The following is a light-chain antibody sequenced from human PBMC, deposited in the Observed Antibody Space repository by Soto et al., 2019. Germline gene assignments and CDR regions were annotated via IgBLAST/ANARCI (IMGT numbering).Light chain of an antibody. CDR3: QQRHMWPIT. V-gene: IGKV3-11*01. CDR2: DAY. Sequence: EIVLTQSPATLSLSPGERATLSCRASQSFRGLLAWYQQKPGQAPRLLIYDAYNRATGIPPRFSGSGSGTDFTLTISSLEPEDSAVYYCQQRHMWPITFGKGTQLEIK. CDR1: QSFRGL. J-gene: IGKJ5*01.